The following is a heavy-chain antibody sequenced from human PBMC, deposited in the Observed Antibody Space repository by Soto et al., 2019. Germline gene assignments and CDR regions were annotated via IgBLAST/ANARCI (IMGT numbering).Heavy chain of an antibody. J-gene: IGHJ5*02. CDR2: IIPMTGTP. CDR3: ARGPILPGATSWLDP. D-gene: IGHD2-2*01. Sequence: QVQLVQSGAEVKTPGSSVEVSCKASGGIFSSFSITWVRQVPGHGLEWMGGIIPMTGTPNYAEKFQGRLTLTADASTRTAYLVLSSLKSEATAVYSCARGPILPGATSWLDPWGQGTVVIISS. V-gene: IGHV1-69*01. CDR1: GGIFSSFS.